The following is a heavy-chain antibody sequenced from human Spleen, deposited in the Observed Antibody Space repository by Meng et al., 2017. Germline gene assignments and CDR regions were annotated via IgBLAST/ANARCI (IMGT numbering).Heavy chain of an antibody. V-gene: IGHV1-2*06. CDR2: INPKSGDT. D-gene: IGHD6-25*01. CDR1: GYNFPAYY. Sequence: VKNAGAVITAPLNSSGYNFPAYYIRWVRRAPGQGLEWMGRINPKSGDTHYAQKFQARVTMTGVTSISTAYMELSGLRSDDTAMYYCARDEDISAAGKLFGDYWGQGTLVTVSS. CDR3: ARDEDISAAGKLFGDY. J-gene: IGHJ4*02.